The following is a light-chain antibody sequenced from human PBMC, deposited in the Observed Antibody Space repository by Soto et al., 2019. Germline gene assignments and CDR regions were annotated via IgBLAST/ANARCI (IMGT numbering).Light chain of an antibody. CDR1: QTISSNY. CDR2: GAS. Sequence: EIVLTQSPGTMSLSPGERATLSCRASQTISSNYLAWYRQNPGQAPRLLIYGASSRATGIPDRVSGSGSGTDFTLTISRLEPEDFAVYYCQQYGSSPCTFGQGTKLEIK. CDR3: QQYGSSPCT. V-gene: IGKV3-20*01. J-gene: IGKJ2*02.